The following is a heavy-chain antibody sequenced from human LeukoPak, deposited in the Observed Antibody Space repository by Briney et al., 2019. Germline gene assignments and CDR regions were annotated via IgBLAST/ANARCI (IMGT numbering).Heavy chain of an antibody. CDR1: GFTFHDHA. CDR3: AKEWHGVTIFGAVIARNGMDV. V-gene: IGHV3-43*02. J-gene: IGHJ6*02. CDR2: ISGDGGST. D-gene: IGHD3-3*01. Sequence: GGSLRLSCAAAGFTFHDHAMHWVRQAPGKGLEWVSLISGDGGSTYYADSVKGRFTISRDNSKNSLYLQMNSVRTEDSALYYCAKEWHGVTIFGAVIARNGMDVWGQGTTVTVSS.